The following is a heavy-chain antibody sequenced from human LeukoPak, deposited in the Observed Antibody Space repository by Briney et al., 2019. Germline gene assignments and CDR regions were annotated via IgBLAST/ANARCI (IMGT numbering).Heavy chain of an antibody. J-gene: IGHJ4*02. CDR1: GFTFSNAW. CDR2: IKSKTDGGTT. V-gene: IGHV3-15*01. Sequence: GGSLRLSCAASGFTFSNAWMSWVRQAPGKGLEWVGRIKSKTDGGTTDYAAPVKGRFTISRDDSKNTLYLQMNSLKTEDTAVYYCTTEYYDYVWGSYPYYFDHWGQGTLVTVSS. D-gene: IGHD3-16*02. CDR3: TTEYYDYVWGSYPYYFDH.